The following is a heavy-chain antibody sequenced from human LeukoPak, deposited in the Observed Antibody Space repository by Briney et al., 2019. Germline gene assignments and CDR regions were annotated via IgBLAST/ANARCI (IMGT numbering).Heavy chain of an antibody. V-gene: IGHV4-38-2*01. D-gene: IGHD3-10*01. CDR2: INHSGST. CDR1: GYSISSGYY. CDR3: ARGGDYGSGSYYVDGFDP. Sequence: SETLSLTCAVSGYSISSGYYWGWIRQPPGEGLGWIGSINHSGSTYYNPSLKSRVTISVDPSKNQFSLKLSSVTAADTAVYYCARGGDYGSGSYYVDGFDPWGQGTLVTVSS. J-gene: IGHJ5*02.